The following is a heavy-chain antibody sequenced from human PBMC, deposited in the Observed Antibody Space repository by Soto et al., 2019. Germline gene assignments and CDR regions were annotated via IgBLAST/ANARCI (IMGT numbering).Heavy chain of an antibody. CDR1: GYIFVNYG. CDR2: ISPYTGNT. CDR3: VMVDDEFTPTPQDV. Sequence: QVQLVQSGDEVKKPGASVKVSCKASGYIFVNYGIAWVRQAPGQGLEWMGWISPYTGNTHSATKVQGRLTMTTDTSPSTAYMDLGRLTSDDTAVYYCVMVDDEFTPTPQDVGGQGPTVSVSS. J-gene: IGHJ6*02. D-gene: IGHD2-8*01. V-gene: IGHV1-18*01.